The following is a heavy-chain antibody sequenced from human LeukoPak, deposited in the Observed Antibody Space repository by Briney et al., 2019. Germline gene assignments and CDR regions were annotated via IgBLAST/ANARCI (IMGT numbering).Heavy chain of an antibody. CDR3: AKPTYYYDSSGQGPFDY. CDR2: ISGSGGST. V-gene: IGHV3-23*01. J-gene: IGHJ4*02. D-gene: IGHD3-22*01. CDR1: GFTFSSYA. Sequence: GGSLRLSCAASGFTFSSYAMSWVRQAPGKGLEWVSAISGSGGSTYYADSVKGRFIISRDNSKNTLYLQMNSLRAEDTAVYYCAKPTYYYDSSGQGPFDYWGQGTLVTVSS.